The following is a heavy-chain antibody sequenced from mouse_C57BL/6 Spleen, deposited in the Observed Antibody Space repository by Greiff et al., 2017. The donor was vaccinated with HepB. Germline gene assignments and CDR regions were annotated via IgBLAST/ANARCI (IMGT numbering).Heavy chain of an antibody. D-gene: IGHD1-1*01. Sequence: EVKVEESGPGLVKPSQSLSLTCSVTGYSITSGYYWNWIRQFPGNKLEWMGYISYDGSNNYNPSLKNRISITRDTSKNQFFLKLNSVTTEDTATYYCAREYYGGFDYWGQGTTLTVSS. V-gene: IGHV3-6*01. CDR3: AREYYGGFDY. CDR2: ISYDGSN. CDR1: GYSITSGYY. J-gene: IGHJ2*01.